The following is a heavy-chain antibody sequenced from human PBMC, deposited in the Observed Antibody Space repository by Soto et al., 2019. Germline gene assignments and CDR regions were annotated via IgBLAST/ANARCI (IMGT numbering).Heavy chain of an antibody. Sequence: EVQMVESGGGLVQPGGSLRLSCAASGFTLSSDWMHWVRQAPGKGLVWVSRINSDGSSTSYADSVKGRFTISRDNAKNTPYLQMISLRAEDTAVYYCARDLLAPYYYYGMDVWGQGTTVTVSS. V-gene: IGHV3-74*01. J-gene: IGHJ6*02. CDR1: GFTLSSDW. CDR2: INSDGSST. CDR3: ARDLLAPYYYYGMDV. D-gene: IGHD1-26*01.